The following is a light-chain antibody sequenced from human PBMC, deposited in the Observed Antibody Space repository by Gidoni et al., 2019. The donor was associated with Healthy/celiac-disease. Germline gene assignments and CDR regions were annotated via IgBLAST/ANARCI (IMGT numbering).Light chain of an antibody. CDR2: GAS. CDR3: QQYNNWRS. V-gene: IGKV3-15*01. J-gene: IGKJ4*02. CDR1: QSVSSN. Sequence: EIVMTQSPATLSVSPGERATLSVRASQSVSSNLAWYQQKPGQAPRLLIYGASTRATGIPARFSGSGSGTEFTLTISSLQSEDFAVYYCQQYNNWRSFGGGTKVEIK.